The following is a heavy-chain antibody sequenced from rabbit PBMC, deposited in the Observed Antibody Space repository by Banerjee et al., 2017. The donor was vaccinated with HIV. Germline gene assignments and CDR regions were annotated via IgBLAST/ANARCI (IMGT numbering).Heavy chain of an antibody. CDR2: IFADSSGST. CDR3: VRENYAYGYDGYAYARLDL. J-gene: IGHJ3*01. Sequence: QSLEESGGGLVQPEGSLTLTCTASGFSFSSSYYMCWVRQAPGKGLEWIGCIFADSSGSTDYASWAKGRFTISKTSSTTVTLQMTSLTAADTATYFCVRENYAYGYDGYAYARLDLWGPGTLVTVS. CDR1: GFSFSSSYY. D-gene: IGHD6-1*01. V-gene: IGHV1S40*01.